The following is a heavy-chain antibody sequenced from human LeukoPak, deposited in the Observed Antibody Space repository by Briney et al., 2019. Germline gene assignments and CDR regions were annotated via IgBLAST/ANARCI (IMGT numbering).Heavy chain of an antibody. Sequence: SETLSLTCTVSGGSISSYYWSWIRQPPGKGLEWIGYIYYSGSTNNNPSLKSRVTISVDTSKNQFTLKLSSVTAADTAVYYCARQYSSSWTTFDYWGQGTLVTVSS. CDR3: ARQYSSSWTTFDY. D-gene: IGHD6-13*01. V-gene: IGHV4-59*08. CDR2: IYYSGST. CDR1: GGSISSYY. J-gene: IGHJ4*02.